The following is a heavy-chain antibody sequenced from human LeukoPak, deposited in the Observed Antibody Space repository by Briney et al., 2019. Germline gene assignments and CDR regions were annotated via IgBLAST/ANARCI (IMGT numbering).Heavy chain of an antibody. J-gene: IGHJ4*02. CDR2: INHSGST. V-gene: IGHV4-34*01. CDR1: GGSFSGYY. D-gene: IGHD3-22*01. Sequence: PSETLSLTCAVYGGSFSGYYWSWIRQPPGKGLEWIGEINHSGSTNYNPSLKSRVTISVDTSKNQFSLKLSSVTAADTAVYYCARLPRYYDSSGYHDYWGQGTLVTVSS. CDR3: ARLPRYYDSSGYHDY.